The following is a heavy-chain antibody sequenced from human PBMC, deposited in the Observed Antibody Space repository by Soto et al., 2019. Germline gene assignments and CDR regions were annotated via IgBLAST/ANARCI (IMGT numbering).Heavy chain of an antibody. V-gene: IGHV4-31*03. CDR1: GGSISSGGYY. J-gene: IGHJ6*02. Sequence: QVQLQESGPGLVKPSQTLSLTCTVSGGSISSGGYYWSWIRQHPGKGLEWIGYIYYSGSTYYNPSLKSRVTISVDTSKNLFSLKLSSVTAADTAVYYCARKLVVVAATRYYYYGMDVWGQGTTVTVSS. CDR2: IYYSGST. D-gene: IGHD2-15*01. CDR3: ARKLVVVAATRYYYYGMDV.